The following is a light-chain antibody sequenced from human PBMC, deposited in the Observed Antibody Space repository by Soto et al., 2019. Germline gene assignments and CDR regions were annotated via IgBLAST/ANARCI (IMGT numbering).Light chain of an antibody. V-gene: IGKV3D-15*01. CDR3: QQYHDWVT. CDR2: GAS. CDR1: QSVSSN. J-gene: IGKJ4*01. Sequence: EIVLTQSLGTLSLSQGERDTLSCRASQSVSSNLAWYQQKPGQALRLLIYGASTRATGIPARFSGSGSGTEFTLTISYLRPEDSAVYFCQQYHDWVTFGGGTKVDI.